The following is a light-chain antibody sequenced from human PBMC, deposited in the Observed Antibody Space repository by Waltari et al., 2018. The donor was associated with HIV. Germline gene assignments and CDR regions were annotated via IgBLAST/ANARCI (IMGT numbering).Light chain of an antibody. Sequence: QSALTQPPAASGSPGQSVTISCTGTSNDIGPYNYVSWYQQHPDKAPRLLIYEVNKRPSGVPVRFSGSKSVNTASLTVSGLQAEDEADYYCSSYAGSGNLLLFGGGTKVTVL. CDR3: SSYAGSGNLLL. J-gene: IGLJ6*01. CDR2: EVN. V-gene: IGLV2-8*01. CDR1: SNDIGPYNY.